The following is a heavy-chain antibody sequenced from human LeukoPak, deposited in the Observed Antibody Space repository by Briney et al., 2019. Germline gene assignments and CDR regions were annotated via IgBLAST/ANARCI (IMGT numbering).Heavy chain of an antibody. D-gene: IGHD3-10*01. V-gene: IGHV1-18*01. Sequence: ASVKVSCKASGYTFTSYGISWVRQAPGQGLEWMGWISAYNGNTNYAQKLQGRVTMTTDTSTSTAYMELRSLRSDDTAVYYCARDRFRTMVRGVITDYWGQGTLVTVSS. CDR3: ARDRFRTMVRGVITDY. CDR2: ISAYNGNT. J-gene: IGHJ4*02. CDR1: GYTFTSYG.